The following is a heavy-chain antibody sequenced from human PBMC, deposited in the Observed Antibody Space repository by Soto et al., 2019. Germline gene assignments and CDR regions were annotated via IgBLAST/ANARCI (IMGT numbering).Heavy chain of an antibody. D-gene: IGHD5-12*01. J-gene: IGHJ1*01. V-gene: IGHV5-51*01. CDR3: ASPQPARLSGFQH. Sequence: PGESLKISCKGSGYSFTSYWIAWVRQMPGKGLEWMGIIYPGDSDTRYSPSFQGQVTISADKSISTAYPQWSSLKASDTAMYYCASPQPARLSGFQHWGQGTLVTVSS. CDR2: IYPGDSDT. CDR1: GYSFTSYW.